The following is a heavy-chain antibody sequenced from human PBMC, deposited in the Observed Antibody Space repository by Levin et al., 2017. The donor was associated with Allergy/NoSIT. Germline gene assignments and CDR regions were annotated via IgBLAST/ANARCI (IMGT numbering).Heavy chain of an antibody. V-gene: IGHV4-39*01. CDR1: CGSISSNNYY. CDR3: ARHRAAEGFTNSYSGSDS. CDR2: IFYSGTT. D-gene: IGHD3-10*01. Sequence: SQTLSLTCTVSCGSISSNNYYWVWIRQPPGQGLEWIGTIFYSGTTFYNPSLQSRVTISVDTSENQFSLRVASVTAADTAFYYCARHRAAEGFTNSYSGSDSWGPGTLVTVSS. J-gene: IGHJ4*02.